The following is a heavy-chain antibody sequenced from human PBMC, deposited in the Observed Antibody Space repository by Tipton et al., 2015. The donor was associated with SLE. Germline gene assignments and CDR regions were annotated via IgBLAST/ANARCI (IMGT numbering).Heavy chain of an antibody. CDR2: IYYSGST. D-gene: IGHD2-15*01. V-gene: IGHV4-38-2*02. CDR3: ARRISPFDI. CDR1: GYSISSGYY. Sequence: TLSLTCTVSGYSISSGYYWGWIRQPPGKGLEWIGSIYYSGSTYYNPSLKSRVTISVDTSKNQFSLKLSSVTAADTAVYYCARRISPFDIWGQGTMVTVSS. J-gene: IGHJ3*02.